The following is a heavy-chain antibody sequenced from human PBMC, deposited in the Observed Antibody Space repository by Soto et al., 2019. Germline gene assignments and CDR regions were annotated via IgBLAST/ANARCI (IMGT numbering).Heavy chain of an antibody. D-gene: IGHD3-22*01. J-gene: IGHJ4*02. V-gene: IGHV3-23*01. Sequence: GGSLRLSCAASGFTFSSYAMSWVRQAPGKGLEWVSAISGSGGSTYYADSVKGRFTISRDNSKNTLYLQMNSLRAEDTAVYYCSAKVYDSSGYYSDYWGQGTLVTVSS. CDR3: SAKVYDSSGYYSDY. CDR1: GFTFSSYA. CDR2: ISGSGGST.